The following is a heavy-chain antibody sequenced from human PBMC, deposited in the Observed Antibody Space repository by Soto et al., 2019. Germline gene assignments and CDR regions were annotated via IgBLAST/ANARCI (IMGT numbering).Heavy chain of an antibody. CDR3: ARDHKWDGMDV. V-gene: IGHV4-31*03. CDR2: INYSGTT. J-gene: IGHJ6*02. D-gene: IGHD1-26*01. Sequence: SETLSLTCSVSGGSFSSDSFIWSWVRQFPGKGLEWIGYINYSGTTYYNPSLRSRITMSVDTSKNQFSLNLSSVTAADTAVYYCARDHKWDGMDVWGQGNTVPVSS. CDR1: GGSFSSDSFI.